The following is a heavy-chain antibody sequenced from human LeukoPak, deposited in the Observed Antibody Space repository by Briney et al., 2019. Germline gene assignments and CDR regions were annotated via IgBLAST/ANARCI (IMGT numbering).Heavy chain of an antibody. J-gene: IGHJ5*02. D-gene: IGHD1-1*01. V-gene: IGHV1-2*02. Sequence: ASVKVSCKASGYTFTAYDIHWIRQAPGHGLEWMGWINPKTGRTNYAQKYQGRVTMTKDTSITTVSMDLSSLTSDDTAVYFCARDPETYNGWFDPWGQGTLVTVSS. CDR2: INPKTGRT. CDR1: GYTFTAYD. CDR3: ARDPETYNGWFDP.